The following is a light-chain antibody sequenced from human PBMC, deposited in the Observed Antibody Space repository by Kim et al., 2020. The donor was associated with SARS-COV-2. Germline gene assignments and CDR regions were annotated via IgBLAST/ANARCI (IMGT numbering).Light chain of an antibody. CDR2: KDN. J-gene: IGLJ2*01. CDR3: QAWDSSTVV. Sequence: SYELTQPPSVSVSPGQTASITCSGDKLGDKYACWYQQKPGQSPVVVIYKDNKRPSGIPERFSGSNSGNTATLTISGTQAMDEADYYCQAWDSSTVVFGGGTQLTVL. CDR1: KLGDKY. V-gene: IGLV3-1*01.